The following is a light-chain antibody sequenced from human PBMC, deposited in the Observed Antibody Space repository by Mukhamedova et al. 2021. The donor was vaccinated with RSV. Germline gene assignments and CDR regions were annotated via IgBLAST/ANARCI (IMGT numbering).Light chain of an antibody. V-gene: IGKV3-20*01. CDR2: GAS. J-gene: IGKJ5*01. CDR1: QSVTSSY. CDR3: QQCGRSLFT. Sequence: GERATLSCRASQSVTSSYLAWYQQKPGEAPRLLIYGASTRAAGIPDRFSGSGSGTDFTLTINRLEPEDFAVYYCQQCGRSLFTFGQ.